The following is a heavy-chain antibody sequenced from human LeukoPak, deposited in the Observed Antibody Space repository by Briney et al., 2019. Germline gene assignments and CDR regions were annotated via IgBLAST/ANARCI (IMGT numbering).Heavy chain of an antibody. J-gene: IGHJ5*02. CDR3: ARFSATAATNLRLNWFDP. D-gene: IGHD2-15*01. Sequence: PSETLSLTCTVSGGSISSYYWSWIRQPPGKGLEWIGYIYYSGSTNYNPSLKSRVTISADTSKNQFSLKLSSVTAADTAVYYCARFSATAATNLRLNWFDPWGQGTLVTVSS. V-gene: IGHV4-59*01. CDR2: IYYSGST. CDR1: GGSISSYY.